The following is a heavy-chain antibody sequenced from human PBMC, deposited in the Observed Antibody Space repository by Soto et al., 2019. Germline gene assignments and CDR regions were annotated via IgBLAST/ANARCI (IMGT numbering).Heavy chain of an antibody. CDR2: INHSGST. CDR1: GGSFSGYY. CDR3: ARGKEYSSSWYWYYYYGMDV. D-gene: IGHD6-13*01. J-gene: IGHJ6*02. Sequence: LSLTFAVYGGSFSGYYWSWIRQPPGKGLEWIGEINHSGSTNYNPSLKSRVTISVDTSKNQFSLKLSSVTAADTAVYYCARGKEYSSSWYWYYYYGMDVWGQGTTVTVSS. V-gene: IGHV4-34*01.